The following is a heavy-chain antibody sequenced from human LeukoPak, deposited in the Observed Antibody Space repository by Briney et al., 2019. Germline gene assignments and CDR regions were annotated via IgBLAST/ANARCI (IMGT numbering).Heavy chain of an antibody. CDR2: INSDGSST. V-gene: IGHV3-74*01. CDR3: ARDPEVPAADAFDI. J-gene: IGHJ3*02. Sequence: GGPLRLSCAASGFTFSSYWMHWVRQAPGKGLVWVSRINSDGSSTSYADSVKGRFTISRDNAKNTLYLQMNSLRAEDTAVYYCARDPEVPAADAFDIWGQGTMVTVSP. CDR1: GFTFSSYW. D-gene: IGHD2-2*01.